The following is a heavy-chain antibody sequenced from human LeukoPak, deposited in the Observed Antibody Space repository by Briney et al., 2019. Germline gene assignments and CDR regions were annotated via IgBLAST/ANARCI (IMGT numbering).Heavy chain of an antibody. CDR3: AREKVPSAIGGFDY. CDR1: ELTFSKYN. D-gene: IGHD2-2*01. CDR2: ISTTSSYI. Sequence: GGSLRLSCAASELTFSKYNMNWVRQAPGKGLDWVSSISTTSSYIYYADSLKGRFTISRDNAKNSLYLQMNSLRAEDTAVYYSAREKVPSAIGGFDYWGQGTLVTVSS. V-gene: IGHV3-21*01. J-gene: IGHJ4*02.